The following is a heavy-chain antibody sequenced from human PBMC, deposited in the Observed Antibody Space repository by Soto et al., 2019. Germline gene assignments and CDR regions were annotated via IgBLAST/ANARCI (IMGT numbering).Heavy chain of an antibody. J-gene: IGHJ4*02. D-gene: IGHD3-9*01. CDR1: GDAINSDIYY. CDR2: IYYRGNT. CDR3: ARLEGLATISYYFDY. V-gene: IGHV4-39*01. Sequence: QLQLQESGPGLVKPSETLSLTCSVSGDAINSDIYYWGWIRQPPGKGLEWIGSIYYRGNTYYNPSLKTRVTISLDKSKSQFSLKLNSVTAPDSAVYFCARLEGLATISYYFDYWGQGTLVTVSS.